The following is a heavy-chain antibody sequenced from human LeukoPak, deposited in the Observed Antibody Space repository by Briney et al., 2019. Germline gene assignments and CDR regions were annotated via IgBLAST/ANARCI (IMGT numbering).Heavy chain of an antibody. Sequence: GESLKISCKGSGYSFTSNRIGWVRQMPGKGLEWMGVIYDGDSDIRYSPSFQGQVTISVDKSTSTAYLQWSSLKASDSAMYYCARGWGFDLFDYWGQGTLVTVSS. J-gene: IGHJ4*02. V-gene: IGHV5-51*01. CDR2: IYDGDSDI. D-gene: IGHD3-16*01. CDR3: ARGWGFDLFDY. CDR1: GYSFTSNR.